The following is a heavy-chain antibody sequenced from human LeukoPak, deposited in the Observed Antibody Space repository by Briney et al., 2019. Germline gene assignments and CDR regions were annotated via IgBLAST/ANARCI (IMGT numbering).Heavy chain of an antibody. CDR1: GGSISTYH. V-gene: IGHV4-59*01. CDR3: ARGTYWFDP. Sequence: SEALSLTCTVSGGSISTYHWSWIRQPPGKRLEWIGYINYSGSTNYNPSLKSRVTLSVDTSKNQFPLKVNSVTAADTAMYYCARGTYWFDPWGQGTLVTVSS. J-gene: IGHJ5*02. D-gene: IGHD3-10*01. CDR2: INYSGST.